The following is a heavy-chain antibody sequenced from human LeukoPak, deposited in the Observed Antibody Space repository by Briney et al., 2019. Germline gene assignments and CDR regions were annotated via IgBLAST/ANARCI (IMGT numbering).Heavy chain of an antibody. CDR1: GFTFSSYD. J-gene: IGHJ4*02. D-gene: IGHD6-13*01. CDR2: VSYDGRNT. CDR3: SKSMSGWQQLGVMDY. V-gene: IGHV3-30*18. Sequence: GGSLRLSCAASGFTFSSYDMHWVRQAPGKGLEWVALVSYDGRNTYYADSVKGRFTISRDNSENTLFLQMNSLRAEDTAVYYCSKSMSGWQQLGVMDYWGQGTLVTVSS.